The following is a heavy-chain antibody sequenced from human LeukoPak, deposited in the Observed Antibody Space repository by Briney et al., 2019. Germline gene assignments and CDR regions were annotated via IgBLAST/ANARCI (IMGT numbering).Heavy chain of an antibody. J-gene: IGHJ6*03. Sequence: SETLSLTCTVSGGSISSYYWSWIRQPPGKGLEWIGYIYYSGSTNYNPSLKSRVTISVDTSKNQFSLKLSSVTAADTAVYYCARRAPGYYYVDVWGKGTTVTVSS. CDR3: ARRAPGYYYVDV. CDR1: GGSISSYY. CDR2: IYYSGST. V-gene: IGHV4-59*01.